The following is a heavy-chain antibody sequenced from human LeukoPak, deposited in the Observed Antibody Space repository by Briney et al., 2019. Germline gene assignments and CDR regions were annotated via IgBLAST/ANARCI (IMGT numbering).Heavy chain of an antibody. J-gene: IGHJ4*02. V-gene: IGHV3-64*01. Sequence: PGGSLRLSCAASGFTFSSYAMHWVRQAPXXXLEYVSAISSNGGSTYYASSVKGRFTISRDNSKDTLYLQMGSLRAEDMAVYYCARGYGSGSYYIPYYFDYWGQGTLVTVSS. CDR3: ARGYGSGSYYIPYYFDY. CDR2: ISSNGGST. D-gene: IGHD3-10*01. CDR1: GFTFSSYA.